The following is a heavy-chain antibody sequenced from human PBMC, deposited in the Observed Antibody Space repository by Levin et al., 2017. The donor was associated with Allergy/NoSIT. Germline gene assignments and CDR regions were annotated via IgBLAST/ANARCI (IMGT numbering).Heavy chain of an antibody. Sequence: GESLKISCAASGFTFSDYYMSWIRQAPGKGLEWVSYISSSGSTIYYADSVKGRFTISRDNAKNSLYLQMNSLRAEDTAVYYCASLMGATTVDYWGQGTLVTVSS. CDR2: ISSSGSTI. D-gene: IGHD1-26*01. CDR1: GFTFSDYY. CDR3: ASLMGATTVDY. V-gene: IGHV3-11*01. J-gene: IGHJ4*02.